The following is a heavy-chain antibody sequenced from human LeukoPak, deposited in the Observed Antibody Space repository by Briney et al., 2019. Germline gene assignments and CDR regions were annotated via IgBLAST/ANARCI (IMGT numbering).Heavy chain of an antibody. CDR1: GGSISSYY. CDR3: ASSAAVAGTGWFDP. J-gene: IGHJ5*02. D-gene: IGHD6-19*01. V-gene: IGHV4-59*06. CDR2: IYYSGST. Sequence: SETLSLTCTVSGGSISSYYWSWIRQPPGKGLEWIGYIYYSGSTYYNPSLKSRVTISVDTSKNQFSLKLSSVTAADTAVYYCASSAAVAGTGWFDPWGQGTLVTVSS.